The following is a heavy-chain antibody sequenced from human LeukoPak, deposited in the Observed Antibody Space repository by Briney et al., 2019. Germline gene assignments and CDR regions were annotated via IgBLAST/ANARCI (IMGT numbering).Heavy chain of an antibody. CDR3: ARGGEMATIDLFDY. CDR2: INHSGST. D-gene: IGHD5-24*01. J-gene: IGHJ4*02. V-gene: IGHV4-34*01. Sequence: SETLSLTCAVYGGSFSGYYWSWIRQPPGKGLEWIGEINHSGSTNYNPSLKSRVTISVDTSKNQFSLKLSSVTAADTAGYYCARGGEMATIDLFDYWGQGTLVTVSS. CDR1: GGSFSGYY.